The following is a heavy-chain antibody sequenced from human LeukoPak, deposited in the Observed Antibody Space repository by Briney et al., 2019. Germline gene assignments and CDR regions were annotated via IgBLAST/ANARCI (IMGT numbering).Heavy chain of an antibody. CDR1: GGSIGLYY. Sequence: SETLSLTCTVSGGSIGLYYWAWIRQPPGKGLEWIGYIFHTGSTNYNPSLKSRLTISVDTSRNQFSLRLSSVTAADTAAYYCARHQHAGREHYYGIDVWGQGTTVSVSS. CDR2: IFHTGST. D-gene: IGHD1-26*01. J-gene: IGHJ6*02. CDR3: ARHQHAGREHYYGIDV. V-gene: IGHV4-59*08.